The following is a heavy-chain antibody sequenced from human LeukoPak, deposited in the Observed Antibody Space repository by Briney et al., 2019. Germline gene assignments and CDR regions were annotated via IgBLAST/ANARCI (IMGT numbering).Heavy chain of an antibody. CDR1: GFTFSSYG. V-gene: IGHV3-30*03. CDR2: ISYDGSNK. J-gene: IGHJ6*03. D-gene: IGHD3-22*01. CDR3: ARTYYYDSSGYFGGSKYYYYYYMDV. Sequence: PGRSLRLSCAASGFTFSSYGMHWVRQAPGKGLEWVAVISYDGSNKYYADSVKGRFTISRDNSKNTLYLQMNSLRAEDTAVYYCARTYYYDSSGYFGGSKYYYYYYMDVWGKGTTVTVSS.